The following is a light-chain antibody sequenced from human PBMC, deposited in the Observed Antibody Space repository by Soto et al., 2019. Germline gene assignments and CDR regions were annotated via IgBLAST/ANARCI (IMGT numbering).Light chain of an antibody. V-gene: IGKV1-9*01. CDR1: QGISDY. CDR2: GAS. Sequence: DIQLTQSPSFLSASVGDRVTISCRASQGISDYLAWYQQKPGKAPKLLIYGASTLQSGVPSRFSGSASGTEFTLTISSLQHEDLATSCCQQFNAYPITFGGGTKLEIK. CDR3: QQFNAYPIT. J-gene: IGKJ4*02.